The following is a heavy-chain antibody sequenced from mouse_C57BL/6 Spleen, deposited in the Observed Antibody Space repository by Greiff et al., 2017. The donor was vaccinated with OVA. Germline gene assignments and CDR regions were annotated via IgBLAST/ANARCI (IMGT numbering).Heavy chain of an antibody. J-gene: IGHJ4*01. V-gene: IGHV1-54*01. CDR1: GYAFTNYL. D-gene: IGHD2-4*01. Sequence: VQLQESGAELVRPGTSVKVSCKASGYAFTNYLIEWVKQRPGQGLEWIGVINPGSGGTNYNEKFKGKATLTADKSSSTAYMQLSSLTSEDSAVYFCARRRLGYAMDYWGQGTSVTVSS. CDR2: INPGSGGT. CDR3: ARRRLGYAMDY.